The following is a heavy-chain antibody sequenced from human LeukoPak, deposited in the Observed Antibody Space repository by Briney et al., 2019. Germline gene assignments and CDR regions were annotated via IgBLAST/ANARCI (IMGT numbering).Heavy chain of an antibody. V-gene: IGHV1-2*02. D-gene: IGHD1-26*01. CDR3: ASPTSNSGSLDY. J-gene: IGHJ4*02. CDR1: GYTFTVYY. Sequence: ASVTVSCKASGYTFTVYYMHWVRQAPGQGLEWMGWINPNSGGTNYAQKFQGRVTMTRDTSISTAYMELSRLRSDDTAVYYCASPTSNSGSLDYWGQGTLVTVSS. CDR2: INPNSGGT.